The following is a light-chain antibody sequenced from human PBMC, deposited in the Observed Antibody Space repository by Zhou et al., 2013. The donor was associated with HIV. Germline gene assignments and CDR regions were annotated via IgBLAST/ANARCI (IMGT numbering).Light chain of an antibody. CDR1: QAISSY. V-gene: IGKV1-8*01. CDR3: QQYYSYPLT. J-gene: IGKJ4*01. Sequence: AIRITQSPSSYSASTGDRVTITCRASQAISSYLAWYQLKPGKAPKLLIYAASTLQSGVPSRFSGSASGTDFTLTIGCLQSEDFATYYCQQYYSYPLTFGGGTKVEIK. CDR2: AAS.